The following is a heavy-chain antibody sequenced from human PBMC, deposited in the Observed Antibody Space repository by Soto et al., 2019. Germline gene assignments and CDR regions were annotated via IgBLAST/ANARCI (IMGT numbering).Heavy chain of an antibody. V-gene: IGHV1-2*02. CDR3: ARGNPFNYAGFDV. D-gene: IGHD4-4*01. Sequence: ASVKVSCKASGYPFTGPYIYWVRQAPGQGPEWMGWMNAKSGDTFFAQRFQGKFNMTWDTSLSTAYMEVGSLTSDDTAIYYCARGNPFNYAGFDVWGQGTTVTVSS. J-gene: IGHJ6*02. CDR1: GYPFTGPY. CDR2: MNAKSGDT.